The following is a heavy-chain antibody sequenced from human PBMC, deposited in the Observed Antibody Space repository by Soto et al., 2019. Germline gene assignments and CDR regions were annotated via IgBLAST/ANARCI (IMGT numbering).Heavy chain of an antibody. Sequence: QVQLLQSGAEVKNHGSSVKVSCKTSGGTFSNDAISWVRQAPGQGLEWMGGIIPIYGTTHYAQKFQGRVKLSADESTGTTYIELSSLRSEDTGVYYCARDGMGTIVSGMDVWGQGTTVTVSS. V-gene: IGHV1-69*01. J-gene: IGHJ6*02. D-gene: IGHD7-27*01. CDR1: GGTFSNDA. CDR3: ARDGMGTIVSGMDV. CDR2: IIPIYGTT.